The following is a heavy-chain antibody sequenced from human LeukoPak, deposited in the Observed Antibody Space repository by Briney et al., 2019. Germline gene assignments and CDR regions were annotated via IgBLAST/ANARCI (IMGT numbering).Heavy chain of an antibody. J-gene: IGHJ4*02. CDR1: GFTFSSHS. CDR3: ARLLHFERSVYRPVDF. V-gene: IGHV3-7*01. CDR2: VREDGSEI. D-gene: IGHD3-22*01. Sequence: PGGSLRLSCAASGFTFSSHSMSWVRQAPGKRLEWVANVREDGSEINYADSVKGRFTISRDNARNSLYLQMNILRAEDMAIYFCARLLHFERSVYRPVDFWGQGTLVSVSS.